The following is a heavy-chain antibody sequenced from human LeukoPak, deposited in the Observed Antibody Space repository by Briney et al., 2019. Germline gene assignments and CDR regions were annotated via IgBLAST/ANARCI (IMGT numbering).Heavy chain of an antibody. CDR2: INPSGGST. J-gene: IGHJ4*02. D-gene: IGHD3-3*01. CDR3: ARLPIDYFWSGYYGDFDY. Sequence: ASVKVSCKASGYTFTSYYMHWVRQAPGQGLEWMGIINPSGGSTSYAQKFQGRVTMTRDTSTSTVYMELSSLRSEDTAVYYCARLPIDYFWSGYYGDFDYWGQGTLVTVSS. CDR1: GYTFTSYY. V-gene: IGHV1-46*01.